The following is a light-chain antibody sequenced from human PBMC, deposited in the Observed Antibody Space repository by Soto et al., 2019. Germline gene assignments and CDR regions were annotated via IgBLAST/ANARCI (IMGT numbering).Light chain of an antibody. CDR3: QQFSSYPLT. CDR1: RQIRSNY. J-gene: IGKJ4*01. Sequence: ESVLTHATCTLPLPPGERATLSCTASRQIRSNYLAWYQQKPGQAPRLLIYDASSRATGIPDRFSGGGSGTDFTLTISSLEPEDFAVYYCQQFSSYPLTFGQGTKVDIK. V-gene: IGKV3-20*01. CDR2: DAS.